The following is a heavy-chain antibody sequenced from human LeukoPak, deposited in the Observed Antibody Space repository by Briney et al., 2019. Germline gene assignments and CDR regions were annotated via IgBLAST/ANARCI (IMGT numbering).Heavy chain of an antibody. CDR3: ASYSGSYSTDY. J-gene: IGHJ4*02. Sequence: ASVKVSCKASGYTFTGYYLHWVRQAPGRGLEWMAWINPNSGGTNYAQKFQGRVTVTRDTSISTAYMELSSLRSDDTAVYYCASYSGSYSTDYWGQGTLVTVSS. D-gene: IGHD1-26*01. CDR1: GYTFTGYY. CDR2: INPNSGGT. V-gene: IGHV1-2*02.